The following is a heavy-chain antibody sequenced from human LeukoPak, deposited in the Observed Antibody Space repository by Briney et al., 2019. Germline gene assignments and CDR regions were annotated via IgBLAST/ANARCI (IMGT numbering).Heavy chain of an antibody. CDR2: IYHSGST. V-gene: IGHV4-4*02. CDR3: ARTDYSSGWYYFDY. D-gene: IGHD6-19*01. CDR1: GGSISSSNW. Sequence: SGTLSLTCAVSGGSISSSNWWSWVRQPPGKGLEWIGEIYHSGSTNYNPSLKSRVTISIDTSKNQFSLKLSSVTAADTAVYYCARTDYSSGWYYFDYWGQGTLVTVSS. J-gene: IGHJ4*02.